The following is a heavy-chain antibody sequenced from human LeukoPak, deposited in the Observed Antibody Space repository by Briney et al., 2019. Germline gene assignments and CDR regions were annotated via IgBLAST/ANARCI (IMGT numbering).Heavy chain of an antibody. CDR1: GYTFTGYY. CDR3: ARDVGSSGWYNWFDP. J-gene: IGHJ5*02. CDR2: INPNSGGT. Sequence: ASVKVSCKASGYTFTGYYMHWVRQAPGQGLEWMGWINPNSGGTNYAQKFQGRVTMTRDTSISTAYMELSRLRSDDTAVYYCARDVGSSGWYNWFDPWGQGTLVTVSS. D-gene: IGHD6-19*01. V-gene: IGHV1-2*02.